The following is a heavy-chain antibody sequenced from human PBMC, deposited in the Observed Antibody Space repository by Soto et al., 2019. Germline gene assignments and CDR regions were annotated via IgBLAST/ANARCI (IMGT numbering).Heavy chain of an antibody. CDR1: GYSFTSYW. D-gene: IGHD6-13*01. J-gene: IGHJ4*02. V-gene: IGHV5-10-1*01. Sequence: ESLKISFKGSGYSFTSYWISWVRQIPGKGLEWMGRIDPSDSYTNYSPSFQGHVTISADKSISTAYLQWSSLKASDTAMYYCARFLSAAAGTLFDYWGQGTPVTVSS. CDR3: ARFLSAAAGTLFDY. CDR2: IDPSDSYT.